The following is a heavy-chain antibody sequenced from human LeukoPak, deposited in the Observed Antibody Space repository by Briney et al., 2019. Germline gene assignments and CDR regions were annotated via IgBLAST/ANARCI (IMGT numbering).Heavy chain of an antibody. J-gene: IGHJ1*01. V-gene: IGHV3-30*02. CDR2: IRYDGSNK. CDR1: GFTFSSYG. Sequence: GGSLRLSCAASGFTFSSYGMHWVRQAPGKGLEWVAFIRYDGSNKYYADSVKGRFTISRDNSKNTLYLQMYSLRAEDTAVYYCAKDYDYVWGSYGWYFQHWGQGTLVTVSS. D-gene: IGHD3-16*02. CDR3: AKDYDYVWGSYGWYFQH.